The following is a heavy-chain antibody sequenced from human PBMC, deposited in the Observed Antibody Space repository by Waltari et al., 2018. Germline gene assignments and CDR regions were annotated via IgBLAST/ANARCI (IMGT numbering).Heavy chain of an antibody. CDR2: IYHSGST. J-gene: IGHJ4*02. CDR3: ARRRDGDFDYFDY. Sequence: QVQLQESGPGLVKHSETLSLTCAVSGYSISSGYYWGWIRQPQGKGLEWIGSIYHSGSTYYNPSLKSRVTISVDTSKNQFSLKLSSVTAADTAVYYCARRRDGDFDYFDYCGQGTLVTVSS. D-gene: IGHD4-17*01. V-gene: IGHV4-38-2*01. CDR1: GYSISSGYY.